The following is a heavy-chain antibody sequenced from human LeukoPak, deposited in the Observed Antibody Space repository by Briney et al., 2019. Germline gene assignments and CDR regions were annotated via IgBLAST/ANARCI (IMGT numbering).Heavy chain of an antibody. CDR1: GGSISSYY. D-gene: IGHD3-9*01. Sequence: PSDTLSLTCTVSGGSISSYYWSWIRQPPGKGLEWIGYSYNSGSTNYNPSLKSRVTISVDTSKNQFSLKLSSVTAADTAVYYCARGRFDPLTGYEYYHDYWGQGTLVTVSS. CDR2: SYNSGST. CDR3: ARGRFDPLTGYEYYHDY. V-gene: IGHV4-59*08. J-gene: IGHJ4*02.